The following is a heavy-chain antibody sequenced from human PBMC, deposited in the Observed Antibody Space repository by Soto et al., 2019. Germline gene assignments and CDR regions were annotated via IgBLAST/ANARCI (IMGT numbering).Heavy chain of an antibody. CDR1: GFTFNMYA. D-gene: IGHD1-1*01. V-gene: IGHV3-23*01. J-gene: IGHJ4*02. CDR2: IGGSGTNT. CDR3: ARTITGYFWAGAY. Sequence: EVQLSESGGGLAQPGGSLRLSCAASGFTFNMYAISWVRQAPGKGLEWVAGIGGSGTNTYYADFVKGRFTISRDNPKNTLYLQMDSLRAEDTATYYCARTITGYFWAGAYWGQGTRVTVSS.